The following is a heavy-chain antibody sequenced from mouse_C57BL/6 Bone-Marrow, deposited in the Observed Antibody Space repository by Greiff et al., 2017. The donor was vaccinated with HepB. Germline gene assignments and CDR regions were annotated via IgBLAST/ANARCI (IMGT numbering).Heavy chain of an antibody. CDR2: IYPGGGYT. CDR1: GYTFTNYW. D-gene: IGHD2-3*01. CDR3: ARRRFYDGYPRGAMDY. Sequence: QVQLKESGAELVRPGTSVKMSCKASGYTFTNYWIGWAKQRPGHGLEWIGDIYPGGGYTNYNEKFKGKATLTADKSSSTAYMQFSSLTSEDSAIYYCARRRFYDGYPRGAMDYWGQGTSVTVSS. V-gene: IGHV1-63*01. J-gene: IGHJ4*01.